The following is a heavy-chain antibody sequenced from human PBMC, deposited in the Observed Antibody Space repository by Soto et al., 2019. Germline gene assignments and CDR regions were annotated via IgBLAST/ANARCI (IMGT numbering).Heavy chain of an antibody. CDR1: GGSFSGYY. CDR3: ARGTDIVVVVAATRAFDI. V-gene: IGHV4-34*01. CDR2: INHSGST. Sequence: ASETLSLTCAVYGGSFSGYYWSWIRQPPGKGLEWIGEINHSGSTNYNPSLKSRVTISVDTSKNQFSLKLSSVTAADTAVYYCARGTDIVVVVAATRAFDIWRHGTLVTVS. D-gene: IGHD2-15*01. J-gene: IGHJ3*02.